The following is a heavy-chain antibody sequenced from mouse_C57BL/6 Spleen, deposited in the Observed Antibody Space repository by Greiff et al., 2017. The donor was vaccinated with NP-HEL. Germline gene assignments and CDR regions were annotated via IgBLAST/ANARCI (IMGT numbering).Heavy chain of an antibody. V-gene: IGHV5-9-1*02. CDR3: TREKVYYDYDSYAMDY. CDR1: GFTFSSYA. D-gene: IGHD2-4*01. Sequence: EVKLMESGEGLVKPGGSLKLSCAASGFTFSSYAMSWVRQTPEKRLEWVAYISSGGDYIYYADTVKGRFTISRDNARNTLYLQMSSLKSEDTAMYYCTREKVYYDYDSYAMDYWGQGTSVTVSS. J-gene: IGHJ4*01. CDR2: ISSGGDYI.